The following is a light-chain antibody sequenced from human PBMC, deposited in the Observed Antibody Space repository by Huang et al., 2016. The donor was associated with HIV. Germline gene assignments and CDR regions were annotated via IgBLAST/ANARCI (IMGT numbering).Light chain of an antibody. J-gene: IGKJ2*01. CDR2: GAS. CDR3: LQYDRAPYT. V-gene: IGKV3-20*01. Sequence: EIVLTQSPGILSVSPGERATLSCRASQTVSGTYFAWYQQKPGQAPRLLIDGASSRAIGIADRFSGSGSGTDFTLTISRLEPEDFAVYYCLQYDRAPYTFGQGTRLEI. CDR1: QTVSGTY.